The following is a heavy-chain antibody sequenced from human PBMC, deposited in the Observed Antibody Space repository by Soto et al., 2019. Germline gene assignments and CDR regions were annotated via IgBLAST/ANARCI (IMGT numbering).Heavy chain of an antibody. CDR2: VKSKSDGGTT. Sequence: GGSLRLSCAASGFTFSNAWMSWVRQAPGKGLEWVGRVKSKSDGGTTDYAAPVKGRFTISRDDSENTLYLEVNSLNTEDTAVYHCTTELYCSSTTCTGTFDNWGQGTPVTVST. D-gene: IGHD2-2*01. CDR3: TTELYCSSTTCTGTFDN. V-gene: IGHV3-15*01. CDR1: GFTFSNAW. J-gene: IGHJ4*02.